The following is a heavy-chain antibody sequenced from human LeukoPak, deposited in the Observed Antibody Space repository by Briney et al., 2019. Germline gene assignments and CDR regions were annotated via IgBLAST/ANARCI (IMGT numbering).Heavy chain of an antibody. CDR3: ASYSSSWYWFDP. D-gene: IGHD6-13*01. CDR2: IYYSGST. CDR1: GGSISSSSYY. J-gene: IGHJ5*02. V-gene: IGHV4-39*01. Sequence: SETLSLTCSVSGGSISSSSYYWGWIRQPPGKGLEWIGSIYYSGSTYYNPSLKSRVTISVDTSKNQFSLKLSSVTAADTAVYYCASYSSSWYWFDPWGQGTPVTVSS.